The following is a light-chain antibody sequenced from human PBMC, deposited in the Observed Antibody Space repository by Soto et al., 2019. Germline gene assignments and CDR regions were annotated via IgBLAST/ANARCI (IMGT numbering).Light chain of an antibody. J-gene: IGKJ4*01. Sequence: EIVMTQSPVTLSVSPGERATLSCRASQSVSSYLAWYQQKPGQAPRLLIYDASNRATGIPARFSGSGSGTDFTLTISSLEPEDFAVYSCQQRSNWPPLTFGGGTKVDIK. CDR3: QQRSNWPPLT. CDR1: QSVSSY. V-gene: IGKV3-11*01. CDR2: DAS.